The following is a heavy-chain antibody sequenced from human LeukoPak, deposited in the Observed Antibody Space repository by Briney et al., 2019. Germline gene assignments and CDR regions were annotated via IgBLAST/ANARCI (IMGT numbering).Heavy chain of an antibody. Sequence: GGSLRLSCAASGFTVSSNYMSWVRQAPGKGLEWVSVIYSGGSTYYAASVKGRFTISRDNSKDTLYLQMNSLRAENTAVYYCARDKASMGDAFDIWGQGTMVTVSS. CDR2: IYSGGST. CDR3: ARDKASMGDAFDI. CDR1: GFTVSSNY. J-gene: IGHJ3*02. V-gene: IGHV3-53*01. D-gene: IGHD6-6*01.